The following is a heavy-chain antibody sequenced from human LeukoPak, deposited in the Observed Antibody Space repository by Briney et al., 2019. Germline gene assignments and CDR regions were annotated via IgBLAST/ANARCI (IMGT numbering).Heavy chain of an antibody. CDR1: GFTVSSNY. Sequence: SGGSLRLSCAASGFTVSSNYMSWVRQAPGKGLEWVSVISGSGGSTYYADSVKDRFTISRDNSKNTLYLQMNSLRAEDTAVYYCARSIAAAGRRGMDVWGQGTTVTVSS. V-gene: IGHV3-23*01. CDR2: ISGSGGST. CDR3: ARSIAAAGRRGMDV. D-gene: IGHD6-13*01. J-gene: IGHJ6*02.